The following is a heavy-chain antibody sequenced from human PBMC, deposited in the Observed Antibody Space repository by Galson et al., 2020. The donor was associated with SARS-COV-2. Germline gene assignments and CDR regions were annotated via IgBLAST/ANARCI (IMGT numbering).Heavy chain of an antibody. CDR2: ISSSSSTI. J-gene: IGHJ4*02. D-gene: IGHD2-15*01. V-gene: IGHV3-48*04. CDR1: GFTFSSYS. CDR3: ARGLLTFATVVEPFDN. Sequence: QAGGSLRLSCAASGFTFSSYSMNWVRQAPGKGLEWVSHISSSSSTIYYADSVKGRFTISRDNAKNSVYLQMNSLRAEDTAVYYCARGLLTFATVVEPFDNWGQGTLVTVSS.